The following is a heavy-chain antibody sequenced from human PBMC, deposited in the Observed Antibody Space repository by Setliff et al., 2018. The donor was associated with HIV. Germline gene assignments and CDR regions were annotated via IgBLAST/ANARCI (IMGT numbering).Heavy chain of an antibody. CDR2: ISSDGRYI. D-gene: IGHD3-22*01. CDR3: ARDRASSGYYSQFDY. CDR1: GFSFRTYN. J-gene: IGHJ4*03. V-gene: IGHV3-21*01. Sequence: PGGSLRLSCAASGFSFRTYNMNWVRQAPGKGLEWVSSISSDGRYIYYADSVKGRFTISRDDAKSSLYLQMYSLRAEDTAVYYCARDRASSGYYSQFDYWGQGTTVTVSS.